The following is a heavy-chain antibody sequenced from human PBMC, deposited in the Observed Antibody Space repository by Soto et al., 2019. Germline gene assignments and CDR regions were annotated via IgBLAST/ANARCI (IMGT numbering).Heavy chain of an antibody. V-gene: IGHV1-18*04. J-gene: IGHJ5*02. CDR2: ISAYNGNT. Sequence: DSVKVSCKASGYTFTSYGINWVRQAPGQGLEWMGWISAYNGNTNYAQKLQGRVTMTTDTSTSTAYMEPRSLRSDDTAVYSFARDRVAYFYDSSGYRDWFDPWGQGTLVTGSS. D-gene: IGHD3-22*01. CDR3: ARDRVAYFYDSSGYRDWFDP. CDR1: GYTFTSYG.